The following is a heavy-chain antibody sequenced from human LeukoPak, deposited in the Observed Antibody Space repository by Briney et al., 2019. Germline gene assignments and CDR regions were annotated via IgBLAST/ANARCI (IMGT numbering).Heavy chain of an antibody. CDR1: GGTFSRYS. Sequence: GASVKVSCKASGGTFSRYSISWVRQAPGQGLEWMGRINPILGIANYAQRFQDRVTINADTSTSTAYMELTSLRSEDTAVYYCAGEYDDTSHWGQGTLVTVSS. CDR3: AGEYDDTSH. V-gene: IGHV1-69*04. J-gene: IGHJ4*02. CDR2: INPILGIA. D-gene: IGHD3-9*01.